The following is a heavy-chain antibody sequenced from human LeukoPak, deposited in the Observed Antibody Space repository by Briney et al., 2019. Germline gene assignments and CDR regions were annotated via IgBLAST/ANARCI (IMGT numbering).Heavy chain of an antibody. V-gene: IGHV3-33*01. CDR1: GFTFSSYG. Sequence: GGSLRLSCAASGFTFSSYGMHWVRQAPGKGLEWVAVIWYDGSNKYYADSVKGRFTISRDNSKNTLYLQMNSLRAEDTAVYYCARGGMGYDFWSGPYYFDYWGQGTLVTVSS. CDR2: IWYDGSNK. D-gene: IGHD3-3*01. J-gene: IGHJ4*02. CDR3: ARGGMGYDFWSGPYYFDY.